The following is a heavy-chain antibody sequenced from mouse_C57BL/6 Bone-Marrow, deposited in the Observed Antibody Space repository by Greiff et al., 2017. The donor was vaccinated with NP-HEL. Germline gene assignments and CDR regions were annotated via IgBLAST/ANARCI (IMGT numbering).Heavy chain of an antibody. CDR3: TTYYGNYGYFDV. CDR2: IDPENGDT. J-gene: IGHJ1*03. Sequence: EVQLVESGAELVRPGASVKLSCTASGFNIKDDYMHWVKQRPEQGLEWIGWIDPENGDTEYASKFQGKATITAETSSNTAYLQLSSLTSEDTAVYYCTTYYGNYGYFDVWGTGTTVTVSS. V-gene: IGHV14-4*01. CDR1: GFNIKDDY. D-gene: IGHD2-1*01.